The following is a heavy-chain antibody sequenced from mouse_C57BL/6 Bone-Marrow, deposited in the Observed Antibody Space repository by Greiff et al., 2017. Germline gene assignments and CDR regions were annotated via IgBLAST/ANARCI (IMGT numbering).Heavy chain of an antibody. J-gene: IGHJ3*01. D-gene: IGHD1-1*01. CDR1: GFNIKDDY. CDR2: IDPENGDT. V-gene: IGHV14-4*01. CDR3: TTRGCYCYGSSSWFAY. Sequence: VQLQQSGAELVRPGASVKLSCTASGFNIKDDYMHWVKQRPEQGLEWIGWIDPENGDTEYASKFQGKATITADTSSNTAYLQLSSLTSEDTAVYYCTTRGCYCYGSSSWFAYWGQGTLVTVSA.